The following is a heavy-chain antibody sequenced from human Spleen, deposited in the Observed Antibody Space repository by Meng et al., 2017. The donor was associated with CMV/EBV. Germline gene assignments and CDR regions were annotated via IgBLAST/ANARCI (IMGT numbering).Heavy chain of an antibody. D-gene: IGHD3-22*01. V-gene: IGHV3-9*01. Sequence: SLKISCAATGFTFDDYAMHWVRQAPGKGLEWVSGITWNSGRIAYADSVKGRFTISRDNAKNSLYLQMNSLRAEDTALYYCAKDRNPYYYDSSGYPSWGQGTLVTVSS. CDR2: ITWNSGRI. CDR1: GFTFDDYA. J-gene: IGHJ4*02. CDR3: AKDRNPYYYDSSGYPS.